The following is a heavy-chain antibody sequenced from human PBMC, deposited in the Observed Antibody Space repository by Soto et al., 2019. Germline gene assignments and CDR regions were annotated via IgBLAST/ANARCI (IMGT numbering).Heavy chain of an antibody. CDR1: GFTFSSYG. D-gene: IGHD6-6*01. CDR3: AKASSIVALISTIDY. Sequence: QVQLVESGGGVVQPGRSLRLSCAASGFTFSSYGMHWVRQAPGKGLEWVAVISYDGSNKYYADSVKGRFTISRDNSKNTLYLQMNSLRAEDTAVYYCAKASSIVALISTIDYWGQGTLVTVSS. J-gene: IGHJ4*02. V-gene: IGHV3-30*18. CDR2: ISYDGSNK.